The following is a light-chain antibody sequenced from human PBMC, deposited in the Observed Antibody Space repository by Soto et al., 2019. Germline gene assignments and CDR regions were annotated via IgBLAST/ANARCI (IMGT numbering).Light chain of an antibody. CDR3: QRCCSSSIT. J-gene: IGKJ5*01. V-gene: IGKV1-33*01. CDR2: DAS. CDR1: QDISNY. Sequence: DIQMTQSPSSLSASVGDRVTITWQASQDISNYLNWYQQKPGKAPKLLIYDASNLETGVPSRFSSSGSGTDFTLTISSLEPEDFAVYYCQRCCSSSITFGQGTRLEIK.